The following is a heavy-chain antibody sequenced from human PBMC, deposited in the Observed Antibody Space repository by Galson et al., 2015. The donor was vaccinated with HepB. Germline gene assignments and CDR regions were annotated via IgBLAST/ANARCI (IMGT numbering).Heavy chain of an antibody. CDR2: ISAYNGNT. Sequence: SVKVSCKASGYTFTRYGISWVRQAPGQGLEWMGWISAYNGNTNYAQKLQGRVTMTTDTSTSTAYMELRSLRSDDTAVYYCARASYYDFWSGYYTDGAFDIWGQGTMVTVSS. V-gene: IGHV1-18*01. CDR1: GYTFTRYG. J-gene: IGHJ3*02. D-gene: IGHD3-3*01. CDR3: ARASYYDFWSGYYTDGAFDI.